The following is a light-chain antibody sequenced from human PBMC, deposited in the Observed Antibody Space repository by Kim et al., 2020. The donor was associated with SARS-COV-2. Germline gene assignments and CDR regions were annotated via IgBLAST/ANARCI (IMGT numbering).Light chain of an antibody. CDR3: QQYYSTPWT. CDR2: GAS. CDR1: QSVLYSSNNKNY. V-gene: IGKV4-1*01. Sequence: ATINGKSSQSVLYSSNNKNYLTWYQQKPGQPPKLLIYGASTRESGVPDRFSGSGSGTDFTLTISSLQAEDVAVYYCQQYYSTPWTFGQGTKVDIK. J-gene: IGKJ1*01.